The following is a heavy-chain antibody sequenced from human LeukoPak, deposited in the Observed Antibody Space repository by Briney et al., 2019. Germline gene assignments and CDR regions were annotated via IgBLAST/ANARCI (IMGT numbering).Heavy chain of an antibody. CDR3: ARVKGPLLKYSSGWYFDY. Sequence: GASVKVSCKASGYTFTGYYMHWVRQAPGQGLEWMGWINPNSGGTNYAQKFQGRVTMTRDTSISTAYMELRSLRSDDTAVYYCARVKGPLLKYSSGWYFDYWGQGTLVTVSS. J-gene: IGHJ4*02. CDR2: INPNSGGT. D-gene: IGHD6-19*01. V-gene: IGHV1-2*02. CDR1: GYTFTGYY.